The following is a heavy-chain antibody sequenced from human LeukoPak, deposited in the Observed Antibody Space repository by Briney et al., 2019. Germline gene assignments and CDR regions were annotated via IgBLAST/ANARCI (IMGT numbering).Heavy chain of an antibody. CDR3: VKDRSGTYSFDN. V-gene: IGHV3-64D*06. CDR2: IHPTGSLT. J-gene: IGHJ4*02. CDR1: GFAFSQHV. D-gene: IGHD1-26*01. Sequence: GGSLRLSCSASGFAFSQHVMHWVRQAPGDGLDYVSFIHPTGSLTSYADSVKGRFTVSRDNSMNMLYPEMSSLRLEDTAVYHCVKDRSGTYSFDNWGQGTLVTVSS.